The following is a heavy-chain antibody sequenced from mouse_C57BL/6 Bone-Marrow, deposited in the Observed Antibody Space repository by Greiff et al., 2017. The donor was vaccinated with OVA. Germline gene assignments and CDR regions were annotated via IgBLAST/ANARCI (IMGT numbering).Heavy chain of an antibody. Sequence: EVQLQQSGPGLVKPSQTVFLTCTVTGISITTGNYRWSWIRQFPGNKLEWIGYIYYSGTITYNPSLTSRTTITRDTPKNQFFLEMNSLTAEDTAIYYCARFITQRYFDVWGTGTTVTVSS. V-gene: IGHV3-5*01. CDR3: ARFITQRYFDV. J-gene: IGHJ1*03. CDR1: GISITTGNYR. CDR2: IYYSGTI. D-gene: IGHD1-1*01.